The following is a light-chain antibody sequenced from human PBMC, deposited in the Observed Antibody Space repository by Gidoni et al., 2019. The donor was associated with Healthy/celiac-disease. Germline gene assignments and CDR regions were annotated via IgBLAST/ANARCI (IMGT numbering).Light chain of an antibody. Sequence: DIVMTQSPLSLPVTPGEPASISCRSSQSLLHSNGYNYLDWYLQKPGQSPQLLIYLGSNRASGVPDRCSGSGSGTEFTLKISRVEAEDVGVYYCMQALQTPPYTFGQGTKLEIK. V-gene: IGKV2-28*01. J-gene: IGKJ2*01. CDR3: MQALQTPPYT. CDR2: LGS. CDR1: QSLLHSNGYNY.